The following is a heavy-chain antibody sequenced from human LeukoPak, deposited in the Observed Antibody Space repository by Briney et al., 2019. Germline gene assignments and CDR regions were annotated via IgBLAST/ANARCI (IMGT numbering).Heavy chain of an antibody. CDR1: GFTFSSYD. J-gene: IGHJ4*02. Sequence: PGGSLRLSCAASGFTFSSYDMHWVRQATGKGLEWVSAIGTAGDTYYPGSVKGRFTISRENAKNSLYLQMNSLRAGDTAVYYCARAGPGYYFDYWGQGTLVTVSS. V-gene: IGHV3-13*01. CDR3: ARAGPGYYFDY. D-gene: IGHD7-27*01. CDR2: IGTAGDT.